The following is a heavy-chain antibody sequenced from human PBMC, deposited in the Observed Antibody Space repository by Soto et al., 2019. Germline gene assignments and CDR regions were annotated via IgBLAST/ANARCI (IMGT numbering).Heavy chain of an antibody. Sequence: SETLSLTCTVSGGSITSYYWSWIRQPAGKGLEWIGRIYTSGSTNYNPSLKSRVTMSVDTSKNQFSLKLSSVTAADTAVYYCAGWAKRYSVSLGYYYGMDVWGQGTTVTVSS. CDR2: IYTSGST. D-gene: IGHD2-15*01. V-gene: IGHV4-4*07. J-gene: IGHJ6*02. CDR3: AGWAKRYSVSLGYYYGMDV. CDR1: GGSITSYY.